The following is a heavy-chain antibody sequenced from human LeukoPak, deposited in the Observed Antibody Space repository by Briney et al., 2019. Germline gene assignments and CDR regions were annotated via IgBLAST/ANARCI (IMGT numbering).Heavy chain of an antibody. V-gene: IGHV3-21*01. Sequence: GGSLRLSCAAPGFTFRSYNMNWVRQAPGKRPEWVSSISSSSSYIYYADSVKGRFTISRDNAKNSLYLQMNSLRAEDTALYYCARGASRADYWGKGTLVTASS. CDR3: ARGASRADY. J-gene: IGHJ4*02. CDR1: GFTFRSYN. CDR2: ISSSSSYI.